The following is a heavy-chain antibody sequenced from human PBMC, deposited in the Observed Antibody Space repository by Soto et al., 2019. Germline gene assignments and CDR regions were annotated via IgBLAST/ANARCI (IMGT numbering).Heavy chain of an antibody. CDR2: IDPSDSYT. CDR3: ARRYCRSTSCPRNYYGMDV. V-gene: IGHV5-10-1*01. J-gene: IGHJ6*02. CDR1: GYSFTSYW. D-gene: IGHD2-2*01. Sequence: GESLKISCKGSGYSFTSYWISWVRQMPGKGLEWMGRIDPSDSYTNYSPSFQGHVTISADKSISTAYLQWSSLKASDTAMYYCARRYCRSTSCPRNYYGMDVWGQGTTVTVSS.